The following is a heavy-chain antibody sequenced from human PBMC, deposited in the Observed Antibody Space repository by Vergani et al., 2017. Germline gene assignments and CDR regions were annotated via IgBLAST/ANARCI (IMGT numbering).Heavy chain of an antibody. CDR1: DGSIGSGDFS. CDR2: IYYTGTT. Sequence: QVQLQESGPGLVKPSQTLSLTCTVSDGSIGSGDFSWSWIRHPPGKGLEWIGYIYYTGTTSSNPSLKSRVTISVDPSKNQFSLKLTSFTAADTAVYYCARGGYCGGGTCYEFDYWGQGTLVTVAS. J-gene: IGHJ4*02. D-gene: IGHD2-15*01. CDR3: ARGGYCGGGTCYEFDY. V-gene: IGHV4-30-4*08.